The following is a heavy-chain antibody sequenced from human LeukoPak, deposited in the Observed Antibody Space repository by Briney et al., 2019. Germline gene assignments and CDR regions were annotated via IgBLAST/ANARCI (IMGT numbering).Heavy chain of an antibody. CDR3: AVGGGYSYGYIDY. CDR1: GGTFSSYA. V-gene: IGHV1-69*01. CDR2: IIPIFGTA. J-gene: IGHJ4*02. Sequence: ASVKVSCKASGGTFSSYAISWVRQAPGEGLEWMGGIIPIFGTANYAQKCQGRVTITADESTSTAYMELSSLRSEDTAVYYCAVGGGYSYGYIDYWGQGTLVTVSS. D-gene: IGHD5-18*01.